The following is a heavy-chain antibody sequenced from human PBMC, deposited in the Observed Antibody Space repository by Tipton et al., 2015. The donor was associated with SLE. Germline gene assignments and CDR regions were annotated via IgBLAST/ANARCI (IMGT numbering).Heavy chain of an antibody. CDR1: GFTFSDYY. CDR3: ARVTYYYDSSGYYFDY. D-gene: IGHD3-22*01. CDR2: ISSSSTYT. J-gene: IGHJ4*02. Sequence: SLRLSCAASGFTFSDYYMSWIRQAPGKGLEWVSYISSSSTYTNYAGSVKGRFTISRDNAKNSLYLQMNSLRAEDTAVYYCARVTYYYDSSGYYFDYWGQGTLVTVSS. V-gene: IGHV3-11*06.